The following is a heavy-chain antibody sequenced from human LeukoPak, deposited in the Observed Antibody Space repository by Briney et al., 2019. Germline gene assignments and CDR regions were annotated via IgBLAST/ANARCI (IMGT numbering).Heavy chain of an antibody. Sequence: SETLSLTCTVSGGSISSSSYYWGWIRQPPGKGLEWIGSIYYSGSTYYNPSLKSRVTISVDTSKNQFSLKLSSVTAADTAVYYCARSDPLTGSPFQHWGQGTLVTVSS. CDR3: ARSDPLTGSPFQH. V-gene: IGHV4-39*07. CDR2: IYYSGST. D-gene: IGHD3-9*01. J-gene: IGHJ1*01. CDR1: GGSISSSSYY.